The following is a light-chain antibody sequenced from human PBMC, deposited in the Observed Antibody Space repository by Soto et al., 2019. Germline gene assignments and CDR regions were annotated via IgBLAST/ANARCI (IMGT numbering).Light chain of an antibody. V-gene: IGLV1-44*01. CDR3: AASDDSLNGWV. CDR2: SNN. J-gene: IGLJ3*02. Sequence: QLVLTQPPSASGTPGQRVTISCSGSSSNIGSNIVNWYQQLPGTAPKLLIFSNNQRPSGVPDRFSGSKSGTSASLAISGLQSGDEADYYCAASDDSLNGWVFGGGTKLTVL. CDR1: SSNIGSNI.